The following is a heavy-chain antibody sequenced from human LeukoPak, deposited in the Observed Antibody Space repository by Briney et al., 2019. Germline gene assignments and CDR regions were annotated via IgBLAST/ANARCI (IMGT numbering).Heavy chain of an antibody. CDR2: IWYDGSNK. Sequence: GGSLRLSCAASGFTFSSYGMHWVRQAPGKGLEWVAVIWYDGSNKYYADSVKGRFTISRDNAKNSLYLQMNSLRAEDTAVYYCARDRRVGATSGDAFDIWGRGTMVTVSS. CDR3: ARDRRVGATSGDAFDI. V-gene: IGHV3-33*01. J-gene: IGHJ3*02. D-gene: IGHD1-26*01. CDR1: GFTFSSYG.